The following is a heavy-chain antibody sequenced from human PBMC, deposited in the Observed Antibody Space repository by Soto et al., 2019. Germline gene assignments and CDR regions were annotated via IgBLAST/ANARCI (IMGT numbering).Heavy chain of an antibody. CDR2: MHHDGIT. CDR1: GGSFTGYY. Sequence: QVQLRQWGAGLLKPSETLSLTCGVYGGSFTGYYWTWIRQPPGERLEWNGEMHHDGITNYNPSLKSRVAITLDASKDQCSLRLTSVTAADTAVYFCARGDAYIREVTFYFHGMEVWGQGTTVTVSS. J-gene: IGHJ6*02. CDR3: ARGDAYIREVTFYFHGMEV. D-gene: IGHD3-10*01. V-gene: IGHV4-34*01.